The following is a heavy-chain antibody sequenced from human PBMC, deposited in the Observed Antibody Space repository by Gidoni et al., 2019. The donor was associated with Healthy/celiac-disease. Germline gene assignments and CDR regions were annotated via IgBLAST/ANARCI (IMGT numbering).Heavy chain of an antibody. CDR3: ATSIAAAGTRGYFQH. CDR1: GGPISSSY. V-gene: IGHV4-59*08. D-gene: IGHD6-13*01. Sequence: QAQLQESGPGLVKPSESLSLTCTVSGGPISSSYWSWIRQPPGKGLEWIGYIYYSGSTNYHPYRKSRVTISVDTSKNQFSLKLSSVTAADTGVYYCATSIAAAGTRGYFQHWGQGTLVTVSS. CDR2: IYYSGST. J-gene: IGHJ1*01.